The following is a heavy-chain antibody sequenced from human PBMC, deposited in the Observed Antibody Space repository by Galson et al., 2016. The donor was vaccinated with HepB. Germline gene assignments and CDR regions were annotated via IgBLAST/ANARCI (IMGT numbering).Heavy chain of an antibody. CDR1: GGTFGTYT. V-gene: IGHV1-69*02. CDR3: ARHIGHNSYLDV. D-gene: IGHD5-24*01. J-gene: IGHJ6*04. Sequence: SVKVSCKASGGTFGTYTFSWVRQAPGHGLEWLGRVVPMLQMTTSAEKFQGRVTVSADTSTDTAYLELTGLRSDDTAVYYCARHIGHNSYLDVWGTGTMVTVSP. CDR2: VVPMLQMT.